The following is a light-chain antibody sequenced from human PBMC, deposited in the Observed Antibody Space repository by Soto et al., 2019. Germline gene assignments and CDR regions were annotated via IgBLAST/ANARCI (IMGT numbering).Light chain of an antibody. CDR2: EVN. Sequence: QSVLTQPASVSGSPGQSIAISCTGTSSDVGSYERVSWYQQHPGKAPTLMIYEVNKRPSGVSNRFSGSKSGNTASLTISGLQAEDEADYYCCSSVGGPNRVFGGGTKLTVL. J-gene: IGLJ3*02. CDR3: CSSVGGPNRV. CDR1: SSDVGSYER. V-gene: IGLV2-23*02.